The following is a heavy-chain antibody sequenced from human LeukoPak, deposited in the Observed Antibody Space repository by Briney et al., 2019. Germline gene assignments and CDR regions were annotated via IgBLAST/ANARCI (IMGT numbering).Heavy chain of an antibody. Sequence: ASVKVSCKASGYTFTGYYMHWVRQAPGQGLEWMGWINPNSGGTNYAQKFQGRVTMTRDTSTSTAYMELSRLRSDDTAVYYCARVPSRWLVSYDTDYWGQGTLVTVSS. D-gene: IGHD6-19*01. CDR2: INPNSGGT. J-gene: IGHJ4*02. CDR3: ARVPSRWLVSYDTDY. CDR1: GYTFTGYY. V-gene: IGHV1-2*02.